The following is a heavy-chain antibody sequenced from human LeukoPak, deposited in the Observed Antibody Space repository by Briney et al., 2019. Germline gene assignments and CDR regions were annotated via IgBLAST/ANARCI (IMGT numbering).Heavy chain of an antibody. J-gene: IGHJ3*02. CDR3: ARDYYDSSGYYYKGFGAFDI. V-gene: IGHV3-7*01. CDR1: GFTFSSYW. CDR2: IKQDGSEK. Sequence: GGSLRLSCAASGFTFSSYWMSWVRQAPGKGLEWVANIKQDGSEKYYVDSVKGRFTISRDNAKNSLHLQMNSLRAEDTAVYYCARDYYDSSGYYYKGFGAFDIWGQGTMVTVSS. D-gene: IGHD3-22*01.